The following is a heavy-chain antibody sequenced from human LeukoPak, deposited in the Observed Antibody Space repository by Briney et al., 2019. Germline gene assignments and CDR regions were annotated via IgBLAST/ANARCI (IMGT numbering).Heavy chain of an antibody. CDR3: ARDRSYGHFDY. CDR1: GGSFSNYY. D-gene: IGHD3-10*01. J-gene: IGHJ4*02. V-gene: IGHV4-59*01. CDR2: IYYTGST. Sequence: SETLSLTCTFSGGSFSNYYWTWIRQPPGKGLEWIGYIYYTGSTNYNPSVKSRVTISVDTSKNQFSLKLNSVTAADTAVYYCARDRSYGHFDYWGQGTLVTVSS.